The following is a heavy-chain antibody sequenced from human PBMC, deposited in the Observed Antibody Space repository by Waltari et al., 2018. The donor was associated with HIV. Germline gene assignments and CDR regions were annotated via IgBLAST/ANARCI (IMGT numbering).Heavy chain of an antibody. CDR2: IIPIFGTP. J-gene: IGHJ4*02. D-gene: IGHD1-26*01. Sequence: QVQLVQSGAEVKKPGSSVKVSCKATGGPRRHSFSWVRQAPGQGLEWLGGIIPIFGTPNYAQKFQGRVTISADESATSVYLEMKTLRSDDTATYFCACADRDQSGSYYIFDYWGQGSLVTVSS. CDR1: GGPRRHS. V-gene: IGHV1-69*01. CDR3: ACADRDQSGSYYIFDY.